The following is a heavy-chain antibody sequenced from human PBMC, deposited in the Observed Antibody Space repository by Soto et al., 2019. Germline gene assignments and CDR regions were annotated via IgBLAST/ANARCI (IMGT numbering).Heavy chain of an antibody. J-gene: IGHJ3*02. Sequence: SETLSLTCTVSGGSISSGDYYWSWIRQPPGKGLEWIGYIYYSGSTYYNPSLKSRVTISVDTSKNQFSLKLSSVTAADTAVYYCAPYSSGRAFDIWGQGTMVTVSS. CDR1: GGSISSGDYY. D-gene: IGHD6-19*01. CDR3: APYSSGRAFDI. CDR2: IYYSGST. V-gene: IGHV4-30-4*01.